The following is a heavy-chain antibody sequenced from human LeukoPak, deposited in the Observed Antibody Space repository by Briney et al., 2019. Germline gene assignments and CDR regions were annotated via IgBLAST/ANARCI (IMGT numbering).Heavy chain of an antibody. CDR1: GGSISSYY. CDR2: IYTSGST. Sequence: PSETLSLTCTVSGGSISSYYWSWIRQPAGKGLEWIGRIYTSGSTNYNPSLKSRVTMSVDTSKNQFSLKLGSVTAADTAVYYCARERWGSSSWYFDYWGQGTLVTVSS. D-gene: IGHD6-13*01. V-gene: IGHV4-4*07. CDR3: ARERWGSSSWYFDY. J-gene: IGHJ4*02.